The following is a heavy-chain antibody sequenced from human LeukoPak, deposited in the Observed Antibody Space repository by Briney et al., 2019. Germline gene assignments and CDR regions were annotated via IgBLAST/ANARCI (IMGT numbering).Heavy chain of an antibody. J-gene: IGHJ4*02. CDR1: GGSFSGYY. D-gene: IGHD3-3*01. Sequence: SETLSLTCAVYGGSFSGYYWSWIRQPPGKGLEWIGEINHSGSTNHNPSLKSRVTISVDTSKNQFSLKLSSVTAADTAVYYCARASKYYDFWNGYFQPALDYWGQGTLVTVSS. CDR3: ARASKYYDFWNGYFQPALDY. CDR2: INHSGST. V-gene: IGHV4-34*01.